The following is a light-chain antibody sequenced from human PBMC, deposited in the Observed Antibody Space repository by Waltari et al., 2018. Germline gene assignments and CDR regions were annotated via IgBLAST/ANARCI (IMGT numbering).Light chain of an antibody. CDR2: EVT. Sequence: QPALTQPASVSGSPGQSIAISCIATTSDVSANHLPSWYQQHPGRAPKLMIHEVTKRPSGVSTRFSGSKSGNTASLTISGLQAEDEADYYCCSYTSIGPVLIGGGTKVTVL. CDR3: CSYTSIGPVL. CDR1: TSDVSANHL. V-gene: IGLV2-23*02. J-gene: IGLJ2*01.